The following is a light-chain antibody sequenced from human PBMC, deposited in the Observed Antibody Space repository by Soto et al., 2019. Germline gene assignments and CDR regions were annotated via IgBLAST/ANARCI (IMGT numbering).Light chain of an antibody. V-gene: IGLV1-40*01. CDR2: GNS. CDR1: SSNIGAGYD. J-gene: IGLJ3*02. CDR3: QSYDSSLSGWV. Sequence: QSVLTQPPSVSGAPGQRVTISCTGSSSNIGAGYDVHWYQQLPGTAPKLLIYGNSNRPSGVPDRFCGSKSGTSASLAITGLQAEDEAVYYCQSYDSSLSGWVFGGGTKLTVL.